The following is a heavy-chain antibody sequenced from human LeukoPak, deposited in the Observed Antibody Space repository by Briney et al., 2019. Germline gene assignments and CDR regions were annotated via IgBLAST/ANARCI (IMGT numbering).Heavy chain of an antibody. CDR3: ARDRHGVRGVITENFDY. CDR2: ISYDGSNK. CDR1: GFTFSSYA. Sequence: GGSLRLSCAASGFTFSSYAMHWVRQAPGKGLEWVAVISYDGSNKYYADSVKGRFTISRDNSKNTLYLQMNSLRAEDTAVYYCARDRHGVRGVITENFDYWGQGTLVTVSS. V-gene: IGHV3-30-3*01. D-gene: IGHD3-10*01. J-gene: IGHJ4*02.